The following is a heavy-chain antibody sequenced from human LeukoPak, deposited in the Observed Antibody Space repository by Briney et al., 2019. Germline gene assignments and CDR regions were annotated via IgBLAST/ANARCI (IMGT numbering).Heavy chain of an antibody. Sequence: GGSLRLSCAASGFTFSNAWMSWVRQAPGKGLEWVGRIKSKTDGGTTDYAAPVKGRFTISRDDSKNTLYLQMNSLKTEDTAVYYCTTDLRYYYDSSGHYVPCYYWGQGTLVTVSS. CDR2: IKSKTDGGTT. J-gene: IGHJ4*02. CDR1: GFTFSNAW. D-gene: IGHD3-22*01. CDR3: TTDLRYYYDSSGHYVPCYY. V-gene: IGHV3-15*01.